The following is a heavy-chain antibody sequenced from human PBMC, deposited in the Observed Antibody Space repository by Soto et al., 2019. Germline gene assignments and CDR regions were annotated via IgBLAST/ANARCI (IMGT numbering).Heavy chain of an antibody. CDR3: AHLAGLAHTDDF. V-gene: IGHV3-30-3*01. CDR2: ISSDGSNR. J-gene: IGHJ4*02. CDR1: GFTFSDYA. Sequence: GGSLRLSGASSGFTFSDYALHWVRQAPGKGLEWVTVISSDGSNRYYADSVKGRFTISRDNSKNTLYLQMNSLRVEDTAIYICAHLAGLAHTDDFWGQGTPVTVSS. D-gene: IGHD3-9*01.